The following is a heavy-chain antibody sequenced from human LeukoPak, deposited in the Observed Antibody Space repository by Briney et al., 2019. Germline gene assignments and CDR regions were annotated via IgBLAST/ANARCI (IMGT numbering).Heavy chain of an antibody. CDR3: ARLNYDILPGPDY. V-gene: IGHV4-31*03. D-gene: IGHD3-9*01. CDR1: GGSISSGGYY. CDR2: IYYSGST. J-gene: IGHJ4*02. Sequence: SETLSLTCTVSGGSISSGGYYWSWIRQHPEKGLECIGYIYYSGSTYYNPSLKSRVTISVDTSKNQFSLKLSSVTAADTAVYYCARLNYDILPGPDYWGQGTLVTVSS.